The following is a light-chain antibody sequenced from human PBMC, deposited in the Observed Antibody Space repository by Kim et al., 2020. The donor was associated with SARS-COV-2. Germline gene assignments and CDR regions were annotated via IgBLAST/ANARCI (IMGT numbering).Light chain of an antibody. CDR1: QSISSW. Sequence: DIQMTQSPSTLSASVGDRVTITCRASQSISSWLAWYQQKPGKAPKLLIYKASSLESGVPSRFSGSGSGTEFTLTISSLQPDDFATYYCQQFGQGTKVDIK. CDR2: KAS. V-gene: IGKV1-5*03. J-gene: IGKJ1*01. CDR3: QQ.